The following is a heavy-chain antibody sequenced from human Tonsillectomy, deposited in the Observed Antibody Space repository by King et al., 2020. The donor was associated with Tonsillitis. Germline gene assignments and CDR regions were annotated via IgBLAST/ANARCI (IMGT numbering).Heavy chain of an antibody. CDR3: ARDWYGDYFDY. J-gene: IGHJ4*02. CDR2: INSSGIYI. Sequence: VQLVESGGGLVTPGGSLRLSCAASGFTCSSYSMNWVRRAPGKGLEWVSSINSSGIYIYYADSVKGRFTISSDNAKNFLFLQMNSLTAEDTAVYYCARDWYGDYFDYWGQGTLVTVSS. D-gene: IGHD4-17*01. V-gene: IGHV3-21*01. CDR1: GFTCSSYS.